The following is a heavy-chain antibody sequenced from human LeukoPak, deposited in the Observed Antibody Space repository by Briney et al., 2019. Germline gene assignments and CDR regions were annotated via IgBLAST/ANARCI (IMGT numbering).Heavy chain of an antibody. CDR1: GASVSSYY. Sequence: SETLSLTCTVSGASVSSYYWSWIRQTPGKGLEWIGYIYGSTNYNPSLKSRVTISVDTSRNQFSLNLSSVTAADRAVYYCARHWVSASSTGETYAFDIWGQGTMVTVSS. D-gene: IGHD2-8*02. CDR3: ARHWVSASSTGETYAFDI. J-gene: IGHJ3*02. CDR2: IYGST. V-gene: IGHV4-59*08.